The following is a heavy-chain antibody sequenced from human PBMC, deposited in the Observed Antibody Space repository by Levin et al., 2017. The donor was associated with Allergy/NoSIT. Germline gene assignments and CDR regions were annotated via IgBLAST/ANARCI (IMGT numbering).Heavy chain of an antibody. D-gene: IGHD5-12*01. J-gene: IGHJ3*02. CDR3: ARVGYSGYDDAFDI. Sequence: SCAASGFTVSSNYMSWVRQAPGKGLEWVSVIYSGGSTYYADSVKGRFTISRDNSKNTLYLQMNSLRAEDTAVYYCARVGYSGYDDAFDIWGQGTMVTVSS. CDR1: GFTVSSNY. CDR2: IYSGGST. V-gene: IGHV3-53*01.